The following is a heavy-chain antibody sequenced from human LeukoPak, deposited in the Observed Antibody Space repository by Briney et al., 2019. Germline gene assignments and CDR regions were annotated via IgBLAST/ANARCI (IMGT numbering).Heavy chain of an antibody. CDR1: GGSFSGYY. CDR2: INHSGST. Sequence: SETLSLTCAVYGGSFSGYYWSWIRQPPGKGLEWIGEINHSGSTNYNPSLKSRVTISVDTSKNQFSLKLSSVTAADTAVYYCARGGIVATTFDYWGLGTLVTVSS. D-gene: IGHD5-12*01. V-gene: IGHV4-34*01. J-gene: IGHJ4*02. CDR3: ARGGIVATTFDY.